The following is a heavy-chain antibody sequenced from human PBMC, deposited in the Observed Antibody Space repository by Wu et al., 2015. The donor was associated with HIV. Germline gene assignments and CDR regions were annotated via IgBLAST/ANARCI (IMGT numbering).Heavy chain of an antibody. D-gene: IGHD2-15*01. CDR1: YILTSYP. V-gene: IGHV1-8*01. CDR2: MNPKSGNT. Sequence: QAQLVQSGPEAKRPGASVKVSCKASYILTSYPIGWVRQATGQGLEWMGWMNPKSGNTGYAQQFQGRVTITRNTSISTAYMELSSLRSEDTAVYYCARDRATDTHFYFDSWGQGTLVTVSS. J-gene: IGHJ4*02. CDR3: ARDRATDTHFYFDS.